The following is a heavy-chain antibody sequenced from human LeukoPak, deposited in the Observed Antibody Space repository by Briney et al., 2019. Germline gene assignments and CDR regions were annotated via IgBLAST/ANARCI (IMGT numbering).Heavy chain of an antibody. CDR3: ARGYYYYDSSGYYYIPYYFDY. D-gene: IGHD3-22*01. Sequence: GASVKVSCKASGYTFTGYYMHWVRQAPGQGLEWMGRINPNSGGTNYAQKFQGRVTMTRDTSISTAYMELSRLRSDDTAVYYCARGYYYYDSSGYYYIPYYFDYWGQGALVTVSS. CDR2: INPNSGGT. J-gene: IGHJ4*02. CDR1: GYTFTGYY. V-gene: IGHV1-2*06.